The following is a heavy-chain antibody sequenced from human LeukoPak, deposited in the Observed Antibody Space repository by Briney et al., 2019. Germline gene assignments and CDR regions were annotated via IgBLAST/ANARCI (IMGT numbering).Heavy chain of an antibody. CDR2: ISAGSGTI. CDR1: GFTFSSYS. Sequence: GGSLRLSCAASGFTFSSYSMNWVRQAPGKGLEWVSDISAGSGTIYYADSVKGRFTISRDNAKNSLYLQMSSLRAEDTAVYYCAKALATRHMDVWGQGTTVTVSS. CDR3: AKALATRHMDV. J-gene: IGHJ6*02. V-gene: IGHV3-48*04.